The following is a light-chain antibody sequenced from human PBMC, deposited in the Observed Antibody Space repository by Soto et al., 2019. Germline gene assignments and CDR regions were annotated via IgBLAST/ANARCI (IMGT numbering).Light chain of an antibody. Sequence: QSALTQPRSVSGSPGQSVTISCTGTSSDVGGYNYVSWYQQHPGKAPKLMIYDVSKWPSGVPDRFSGSKSGNTASLTISGLQAADEADYYCCSYAGSYNYVFGTGTKLTVL. CDR1: SSDVGGYNY. V-gene: IGLV2-11*01. CDR2: DVS. CDR3: CSYAGSYNYV. J-gene: IGLJ1*01.